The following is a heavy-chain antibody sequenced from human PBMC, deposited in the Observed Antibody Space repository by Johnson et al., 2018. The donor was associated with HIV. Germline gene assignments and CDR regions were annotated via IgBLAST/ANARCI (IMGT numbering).Heavy chain of an antibody. V-gene: IGHV3-9*01. J-gene: IGHJ3*01. D-gene: IGHD6-13*01. CDR1: GFTFDDYA. CDR2: ISWNGDNI. CDR3: AKDKWSSSWYVAFDL. Sequence: VQLVESGGGLVQPGRSLRLSCAASGFTFDDYAMHWVRQVPGKGLEWVSGISWNGDNIVYAESVRGGFTISRDNAKNSLYLQMNSLRPEDTALYYCAKDKWSSSWYVAFDLWGQGTMVTVSS.